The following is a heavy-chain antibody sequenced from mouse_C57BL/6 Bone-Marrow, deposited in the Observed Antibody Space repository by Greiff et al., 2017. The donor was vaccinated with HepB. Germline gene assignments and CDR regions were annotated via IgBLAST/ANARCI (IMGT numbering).Heavy chain of an antibody. J-gene: IGHJ1*03. V-gene: IGHV5-4*03. CDR1: GFPFSSYA. CDR2: ISDGGSYT. D-gene: IGHD1-1*01. Sequence: EVKVVESGGGLVKPGGSLKLSCAASGFPFSSYAMSWVRQTPEKRLEWVATISDGGSYTYYPDNVKGRFTISRDNAKNNLYLQMSHLKSEDTAMYYCARYPEYYGSSYWYFDVWGTGTTVTVSS. CDR3: ARYPEYYGSSYWYFDV.